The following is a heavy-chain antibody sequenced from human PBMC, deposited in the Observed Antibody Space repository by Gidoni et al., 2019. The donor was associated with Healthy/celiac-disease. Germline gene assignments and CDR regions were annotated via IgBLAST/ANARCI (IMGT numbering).Heavy chain of an antibody. CDR2: INHSGST. CDR1: GGSFSGYY. D-gene: IGHD2-15*01. V-gene: IGHV4-34*01. CDR3: ARPKRRGYFYN. Sequence: VQLQQWGAGLLKPSETLSLTCAVYGGSFSGYYWSWIRQPPGKGLEWIGEINHSGSTNYNPSLKSRVTISVDTSKNQFSLKLSSVTAADTAVYYCARPKRRGYFYNWGQGTLVTVSS. J-gene: IGHJ4*02.